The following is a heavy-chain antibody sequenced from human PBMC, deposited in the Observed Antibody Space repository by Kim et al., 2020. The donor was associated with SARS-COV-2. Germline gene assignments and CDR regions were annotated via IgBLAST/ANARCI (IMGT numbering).Heavy chain of an antibody. J-gene: IGHJ6*02. Sequence: VKGRFTISRDNAKNSLYLQMNSLRAEDTAVYYCARAGPRYFDWLDCGMDVWGQGTTVTVSS. CDR3: ARAGPRYFDWLDCGMDV. V-gene: IGHV3-21*01. D-gene: IGHD3-9*01.